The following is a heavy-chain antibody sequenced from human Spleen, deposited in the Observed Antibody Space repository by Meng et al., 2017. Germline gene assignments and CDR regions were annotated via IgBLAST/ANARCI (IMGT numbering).Heavy chain of an antibody. CDR3: AKSPIDKYGLSGLPLDY. D-gene: IGHD2-15*01. J-gene: IGHJ4*02. V-gene: IGHV3-33*06. CDR1: GFTFSSYD. Sequence: GGSLRLSFAASGFTFSSYDMHWVRQAPGKGLGWVAVIWYDGSNKYYADSVKGRFTISRDNSKNTLYQQMNSQTTEDTAVYYCAKSPIDKYGLSGLPLDYWGQGTLVTVSS. CDR2: IWYDGSNK.